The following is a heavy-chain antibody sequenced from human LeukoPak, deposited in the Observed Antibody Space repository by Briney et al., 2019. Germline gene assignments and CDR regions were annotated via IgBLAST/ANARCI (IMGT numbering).Heavy chain of an antibody. V-gene: IGHV3-48*01. D-gene: IGHD4-17*01. Sequence: GGSLRLSCAASGFTFSSYSMNWVRQAAGKGLEWVSYISSSSSTIYYADSVKGRFTISRDNAKNSLYLQMNSLRAEDTAVYYCARAVGDYFFNYWGQGTLVTVSS. CDR1: GFTFSSYS. J-gene: IGHJ4*02. CDR2: ISSSSSTI. CDR3: ARAVGDYFFNY.